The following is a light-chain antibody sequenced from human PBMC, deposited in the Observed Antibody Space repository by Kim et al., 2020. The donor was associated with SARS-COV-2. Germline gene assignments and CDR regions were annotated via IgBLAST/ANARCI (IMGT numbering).Light chain of an antibody. Sequence: GSPGERATLSCRASQSVGSNVAWYQQKPGQAPRLLIYGASTRATAIPARFSASGSETEFTLTISSLQSEDFAVYYCQQYDNWPPYTFGQGTKLEI. CDR1: QSVGSN. CDR2: GAS. CDR3: QQYDNWPPYT. J-gene: IGKJ2*01. V-gene: IGKV3-15*01.